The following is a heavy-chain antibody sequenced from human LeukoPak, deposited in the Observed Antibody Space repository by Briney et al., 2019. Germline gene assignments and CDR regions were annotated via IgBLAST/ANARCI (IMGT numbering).Heavy chain of an antibody. CDR2: IYYSGST. CDR3: ARGALVSFWFDP. D-gene: IGHD6-6*01. J-gene: IGHJ5*02. Sequence: SETLSLTCTVSGGSISSGGYYWSWIRQHQGKGLEWIGYIYYSGSTYYNPSVKSRVTISVDTSKNQFSLKLSSVTAADTAVYYCARGALVSFWFDPWGQGTLVTVSS. CDR1: GGSISSGGYY. V-gene: IGHV4-31*03.